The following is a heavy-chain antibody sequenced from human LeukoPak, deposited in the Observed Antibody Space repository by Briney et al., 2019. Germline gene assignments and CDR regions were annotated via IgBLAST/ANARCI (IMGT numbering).Heavy chain of an antibody. Sequence: TSETLSLTCSVSGRSINSYYWTWIRQSAGKGLEWIGRIDVGGTPNYNPTLKSRVTTSIDTSRSQFSLNLKSVTDADTAVYYCAGDTRSFSSDAIDLWGQGTVVIVTS. D-gene: IGHD6-6*01. V-gene: IGHV4-4*07. CDR2: IDVGGTP. CDR3: AGDTRSFSSDAIDL. CDR1: GRSINSYY. J-gene: IGHJ3*01.